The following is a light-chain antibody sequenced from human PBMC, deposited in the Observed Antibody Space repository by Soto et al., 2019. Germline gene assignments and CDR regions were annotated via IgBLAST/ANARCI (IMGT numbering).Light chain of an antibody. CDR2: DVN. V-gene: IGLV2-11*01. J-gene: IGLJ1*01. Sequence: QSALTQPRSVSGSPGQSVTISCTGTSSDVGGYNYVSWYQQHPGKAPKLMIYDVNKRPSGVPDRFSGSKSGSTASLTISGLQSEDEADYYCAAWDDSLNAHYVFGTGTKVTVL. CDR3: AAWDDSLNAHYV. CDR1: SSDVGGYNY.